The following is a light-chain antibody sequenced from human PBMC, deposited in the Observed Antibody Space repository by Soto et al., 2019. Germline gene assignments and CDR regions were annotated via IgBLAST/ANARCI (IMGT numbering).Light chain of an antibody. CDR1: SRDVGGYNY. CDR3: SSFAATHVV. V-gene: IGLV2-8*01. CDR2: EVS. Sequence: QSALTQPPSASGSPGQSVTISCTGTSRDVGGYNYVSWYQQHPGKAPKLIIYEVSERPSGVPDRFSGSKSGNTASLTVSGLQAEDEGDYYCSSFAATHVVFGGGTKLTVL. J-gene: IGLJ2*01.